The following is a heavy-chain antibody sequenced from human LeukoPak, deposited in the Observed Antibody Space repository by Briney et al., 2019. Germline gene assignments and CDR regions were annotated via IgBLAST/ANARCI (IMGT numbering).Heavy chain of an antibody. CDR3: ARARCSGGSCYIFDY. CDR2: IGTAGDT. D-gene: IGHD2-15*01. V-gene: IGHV3-13*01. Sequence: GGSLRLSCAASGFTFSSYDMHWVRQATGKGLEWVSAIGTAGDTYYSGSVKGRFTISRENAKNSLYLQMNSLRAGDTAVYYCARARCSGGSCYIFDYWGQGTLVTVSS. J-gene: IGHJ4*02. CDR1: GFTFSSYD.